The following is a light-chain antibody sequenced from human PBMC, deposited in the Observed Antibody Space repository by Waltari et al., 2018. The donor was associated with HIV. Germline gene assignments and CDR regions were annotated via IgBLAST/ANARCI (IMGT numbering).Light chain of an antibody. CDR2: RDN. CDR3: AAWDDSLSGWV. J-gene: IGLJ3*02. Sequence: QSVLPQPPSATGTPGQRVTISFSGSSTTIGSTHVFWYKHFPGTTPTPLISRDNSRPSGVPDRFSGSKSGTSASLAISGLRSEDEADYYCAAWDDSLSGWVFGGGTKLTVL. CDR1: STTIGSTH. V-gene: IGLV1-47*01.